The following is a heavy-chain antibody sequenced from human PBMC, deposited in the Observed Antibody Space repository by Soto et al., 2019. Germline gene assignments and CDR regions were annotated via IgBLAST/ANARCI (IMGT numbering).Heavy chain of an antibody. D-gene: IGHD2-8*01. J-gene: IGHJ4*02. CDR3: ARGSMVYASDPFGVFNYFDY. CDR2: INHSGST. Sequence: SETLCLTCAVYGVSFSGYYWSWIRTPPGKGLEWIGEINHSGSTNYNPSLKSRVTISVDTSKNQFSLKLSSVTAADTAVYYCARGSMVYASDPFGVFNYFDYWGQGTLVTVSS. V-gene: IGHV4-34*01. CDR1: GVSFSGYY.